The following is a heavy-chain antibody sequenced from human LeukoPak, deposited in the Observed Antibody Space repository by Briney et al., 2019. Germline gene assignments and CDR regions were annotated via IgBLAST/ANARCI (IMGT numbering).Heavy chain of an antibody. CDR3: AKDRLLWFGDLCPGY. V-gene: IGHV3-74*01. Sequence: PGGSLRLSCAASGFTFSRHWMHWVRQAPGKGLEWLSFINSDGSTTSHAESVKGRFTISRDNAKNTLHLQMNSLRAEDTAVYYCAKDRLLWFGDLCPGYWGQGTLVTVSS. D-gene: IGHD3-10*01. CDR2: INSDGSTT. J-gene: IGHJ4*02. CDR1: GFTFSRHW.